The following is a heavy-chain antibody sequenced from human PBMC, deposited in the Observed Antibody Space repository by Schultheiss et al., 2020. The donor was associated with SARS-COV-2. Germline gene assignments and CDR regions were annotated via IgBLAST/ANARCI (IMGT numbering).Heavy chain of an antibody. J-gene: IGHJ4*02. CDR2: IKSKTDGGTT. V-gene: IGHV3-15*01. CDR1: GFTFSNAW. CDR3: AREQYSSSWSTDGYFDY. D-gene: IGHD6-13*01. Sequence: GESLKISCAASGFTFSNAWMSWVRQAPGKGLEWVGRIKSKTDGGTTDYAAPVKGRFTISRDNSKNTLYLQMNSLRAEDTAVYYCAREQYSSSWSTDGYFDYWGQGTLVTVSS.